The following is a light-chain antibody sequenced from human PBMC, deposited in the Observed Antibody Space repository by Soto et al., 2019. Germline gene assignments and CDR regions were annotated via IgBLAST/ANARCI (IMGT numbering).Light chain of an antibody. V-gene: IGLV4-69*01. Sequence: QSVLTQSPSASASLGASVTLTCTLGSGHSPYATAWHQQQPDKGPRYLMKFNSDGSHTKGDGIPDRFSGSSSGAERYLTISNLQSEDEADYYCQTWDTGIRVCGGGTKLTVL. CDR3: QTWDTGIRV. CDR2: FNSDGSH. CDR1: SGHSPYA. J-gene: IGLJ3*02.